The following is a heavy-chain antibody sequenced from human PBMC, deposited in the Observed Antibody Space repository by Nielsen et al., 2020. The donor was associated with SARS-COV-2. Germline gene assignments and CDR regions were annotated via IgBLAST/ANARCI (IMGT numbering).Heavy chain of an antibody. Sequence: ASVQVSCKAAGYTFTGYYIHWVRQDPGQGLEWLGWINPNSGGTNYAQKFQGRVTMTRDTSISTAYMELSRLRSDDTAVYYCASSRYYDSSGYYISGLPFDYWGQGTLVTVSS. CDR1: GYTFTGYY. CDR3: ASSRYYDSSGYYISGLPFDY. J-gene: IGHJ4*02. CDR2: INPNSGGT. D-gene: IGHD3-22*01. V-gene: IGHV1-2*02.